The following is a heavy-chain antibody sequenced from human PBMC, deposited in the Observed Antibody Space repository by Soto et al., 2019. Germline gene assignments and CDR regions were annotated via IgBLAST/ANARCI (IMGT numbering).Heavy chain of an antibody. V-gene: IGHV3-33*01. J-gene: IGHJ6*02. Sequence: QVQLVESGGGVVQPGRSLRLSCAASGFTFSSYGMHWVRQAPGKGLEWVAVIWYDGSNKYYADSVKGRFTISRDNSKTTLYLQMNSLRAEDTAVYYCARAGGEPNSYYGMDVWGQGTTVTVSS. CDR3: ARAGGEPNSYYGMDV. CDR2: IWYDGSNK. CDR1: GFTFSSYG. D-gene: IGHD2-21*01.